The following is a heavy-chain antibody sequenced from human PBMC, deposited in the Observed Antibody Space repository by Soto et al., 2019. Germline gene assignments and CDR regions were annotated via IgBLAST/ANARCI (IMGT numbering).Heavy chain of an antibody. CDR3: AREEPAGPLAYGLDA. J-gene: IGHJ6*02. CDR2: ITRNSDI. CDR1: GFTFSSYS. V-gene: IGHV3-21*01. Sequence: GGSLRLSCAASGFTFSSYSIHWVRQAPGRGLEWVSAITRNSDIYYADSVKGRFTISRDNAKNSVSLQMDSLRAEDTDVYYCAREEPAGPLAYGLDAWGQGTTVTVS.